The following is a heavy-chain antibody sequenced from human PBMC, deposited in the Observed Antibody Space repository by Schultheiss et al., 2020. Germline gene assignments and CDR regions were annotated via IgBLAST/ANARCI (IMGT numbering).Heavy chain of an antibody. V-gene: IGHV3-21*04. J-gene: IGHJ4*02. Sequence: GASLRLSCAASGFTFSSYAMSWVRQAPGKGLEWVSSISSSSSYIYYADSVKGRFTISRDNAKNSLYLQMNSLRAEDTAVYYCAKEGYDILTGYYTHWGQGTLVTVS. CDR1: GFTFSSYA. D-gene: IGHD3-9*01. CDR2: ISSSSSYI. CDR3: AKEGYDILTGYYTH.